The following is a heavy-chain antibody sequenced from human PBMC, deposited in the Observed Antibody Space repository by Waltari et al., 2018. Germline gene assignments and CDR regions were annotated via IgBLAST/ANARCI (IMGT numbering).Heavy chain of an antibody. CDR2: IYYSGST. CDR3: ARGAPLTVYFDY. V-gene: IGHV4-59*11. J-gene: IGHJ4*02. CDR1: GGSISSHY. D-gene: IGHD3-16*02. Sequence: QVQLQESGPGLVKPSETLSLTCTVSGGSISSHYWSWIRQPPGKGLEWIGYIYYSGSTNYNPSLKSRVTISVDTSKNQFSLKLSSVTAADTAVYYCARGAPLTVYFDYWGQGTLVTVSS.